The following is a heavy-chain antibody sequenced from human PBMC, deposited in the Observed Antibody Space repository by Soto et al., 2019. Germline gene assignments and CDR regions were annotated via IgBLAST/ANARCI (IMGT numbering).Heavy chain of an antibody. Sequence: PGGSLRLSCAASGFTFSSYAMSWVRQAPGKGLEWVSAISGSGGSTYYADSVKGRFTISRDNSKNTLYLEMNSLRAEDTAVYYCAKDLDYSPAPNYYYGMDVWGQGTTVTVSS. CDR3: AKDLDYSPAPNYYYGMDV. CDR1: GFTFSSYA. CDR2: ISGSGGST. D-gene: IGHD4-4*01. J-gene: IGHJ6*02. V-gene: IGHV3-23*01.